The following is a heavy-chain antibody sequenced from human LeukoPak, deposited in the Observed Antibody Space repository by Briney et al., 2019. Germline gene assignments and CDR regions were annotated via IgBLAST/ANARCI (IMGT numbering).Heavy chain of an antibody. CDR2: FDPEDGET. V-gene: IGHV1-24*01. Sequence: ASVKVSCKVSGYTLTELSMHWVRRAPGKGLEWMGGFDPEDGETIYAQKFQGRVTMTEDTSTDTAYMELSSLRSEDTAVYYCATLRHFDWLFIQYYFDYWGQGTLVTVSS. J-gene: IGHJ4*02. CDR1: GYTLTELS. CDR3: ATLRHFDWLFIQYYFDY. D-gene: IGHD3-9*01.